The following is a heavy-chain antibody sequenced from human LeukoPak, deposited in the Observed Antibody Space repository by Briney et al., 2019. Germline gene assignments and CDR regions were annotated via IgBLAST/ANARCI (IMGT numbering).Heavy chain of an antibody. D-gene: IGHD1-26*01. CDR1: GGSISSGSYY. J-gene: IGHJ4*02. CDR2: IYTSGST. CDR3: ARETHTGIVGATTIDY. Sequence: PSETLSLTCTVSGGSISSGSYYWSWIRQPAGKGLEWIGRIYTSGSTNYNPSLKSRVTISVDTSMNQFSLKLSSVTAADTAVYYCARETHTGIVGATTIDYWGQGTLVTVSS. V-gene: IGHV4-61*02.